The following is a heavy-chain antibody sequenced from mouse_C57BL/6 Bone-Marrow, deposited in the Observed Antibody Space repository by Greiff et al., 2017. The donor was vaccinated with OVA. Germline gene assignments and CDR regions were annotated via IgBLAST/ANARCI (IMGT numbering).Heavy chain of an antibody. CDR1: GFTFSDYY. V-gene: IGHV5-12*01. J-gene: IGHJ3*01. CDR2: ISNGGGST. D-gene: IGHD1-1*01. CDR3: TTIYYYGSSWADY. Sequence: DVLLVESGGGLVQPGGSLKLSCAASGFTFSDYYMYWVRQTPEKRLEWVGYISNGGGSTYYPDTVKGRVTITRDKARNTLYLQISRLKSEDTAMYYGTTIYYYGSSWADYWGQGTLVTVSA.